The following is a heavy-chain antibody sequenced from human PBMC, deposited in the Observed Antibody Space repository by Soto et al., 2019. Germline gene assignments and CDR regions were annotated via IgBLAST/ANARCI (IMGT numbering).Heavy chain of an antibody. J-gene: IGHJ3*02. CDR2: ISSSSTYI. CDR3: AREPHDYGDYDDAFDI. V-gene: IGHV3-21*01. D-gene: IGHD4-17*01. CDR1: GFTFSTYS. Sequence: EVQLVESGGGLVEPGGSLRLSCAASGFTFSTYSMTWVRQAPGKGLDWVSSISSSSTYIYYADSVKGRFSISRDDAKNSLYLQMNSLRVEDTAVYYCAREPHDYGDYDDAFDIWGQGIMVTVSS.